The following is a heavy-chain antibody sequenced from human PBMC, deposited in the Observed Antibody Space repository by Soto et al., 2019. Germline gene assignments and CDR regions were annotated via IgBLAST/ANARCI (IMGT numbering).Heavy chain of an antibody. CDR2: FDPEDGET. CDR1: GYTLTELS. D-gene: IGHD1-26*01. V-gene: IGHV1-24*01. CDR3: ATFSLHLYSGSYYFDY. Sequence: ASVKVSCKVSGYTLTELSMHWVRQAPGKGLEWMGGFDPEDGETIYAQKFQGRVTMTEDTSTDTAYMELSSLRSEDTAVYYCATFSLHLYSGSYYFDYWGQGTLVTVSS. J-gene: IGHJ4*02.